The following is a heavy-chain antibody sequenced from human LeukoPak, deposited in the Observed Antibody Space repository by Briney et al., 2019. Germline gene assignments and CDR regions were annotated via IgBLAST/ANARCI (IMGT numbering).Heavy chain of an antibody. Sequence: MTGGSLRLSCAASGFTFSSYSMNWVRQAPGKGLEWVSSISSSSSYIYYADSVKGRFTISRDNAKNSLYLQMNSLRAEDTAVYYCAKGFGVVDPYYFDYWGQGTLVTVSS. CDR2: ISSSSSYI. D-gene: IGHD3-3*01. V-gene: IGHV3-21*01. CDR1: GFTFSSYS. CDR3: AKGFGVVDPYYFDY. J-gene: IGHJ4*02.